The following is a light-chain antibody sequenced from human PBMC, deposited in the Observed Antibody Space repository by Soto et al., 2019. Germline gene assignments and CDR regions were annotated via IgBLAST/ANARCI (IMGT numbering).Light chain of an antibody. CDR1: SSDVGAYDY. Sequence: QSALTQPASVSGYPGQSITISCTGTSSDVGAYDYVSWYQQHPGKAPKLIIYDVSNRPSGVSNRFSGSKSGNTASLTVSGLQAEDEADYYCSSFTTTSAVLFGGGTKLTVL. CDR2: DVS. V-gene: IGLV2-14*01. J-gene: IGLJ2*01. CDR3: SSFTTTSAVL.